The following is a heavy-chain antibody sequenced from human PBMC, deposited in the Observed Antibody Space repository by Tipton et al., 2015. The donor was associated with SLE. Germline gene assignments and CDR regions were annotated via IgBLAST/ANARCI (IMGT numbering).Heavy chain of an antibody. Sequence: SLRLSCAASGFTFNSYGMHWVRQAPGKGLEWVAFIQYDGAKRYYADSVKGRFTISRDNSKNTLDLQMNSLSADDTAVFYCAKRAGDNEGTFDHWGQGTLVTVSS. J-gene: IGHJ4*02. CDR1: GFTFNSYG. CDR3: AKRAGDNEGTFDH. CDR2: IQYDGAKR. V-gene: IGHV3-30*02. D-gene: IGHD4-17*01.